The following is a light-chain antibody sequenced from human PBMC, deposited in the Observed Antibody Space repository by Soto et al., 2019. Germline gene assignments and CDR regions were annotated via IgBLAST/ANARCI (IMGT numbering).Light chain of an antibody. CDR3: QPYDNRPT. CDR2: GAS. Sequence: EIVMTQSPATLSVSPGERATLSCRASQSITTNLVWYQQKAGQAPRLLIYGASTRATGIPARFIGIGSGTGFTLTIRSLKSEDFAVDYCQPYDNRPTFGQGTKV. V-gene: IGKV3-15*01. CDR1: QSITTN. J-gene: IGKJ1*01.